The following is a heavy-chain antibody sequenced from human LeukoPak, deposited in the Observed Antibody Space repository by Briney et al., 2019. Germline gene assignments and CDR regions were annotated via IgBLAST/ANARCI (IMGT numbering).Heavy chain of an antibody. CDR2: ISSSGSTI. V-gene: IGHV3-48*03. CDR1: GFTFSSYE. CDR3: ARGERITSSYDY. J-gene: IGHJ4*02. D-gene: IGHD3-10*01. Sequence: PGGSLRLSCAASGFTFSSYEMNWVREAPGEGLEWVSYISSSGSTIYYADSVKGRFTISRDNAKNSLYLQMNSLRAEDTAVYYCARGERITSSYDYWGQGTLVTVSS.